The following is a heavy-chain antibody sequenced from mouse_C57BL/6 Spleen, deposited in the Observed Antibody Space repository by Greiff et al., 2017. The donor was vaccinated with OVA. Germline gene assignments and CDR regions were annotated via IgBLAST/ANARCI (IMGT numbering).Heavy chain of an antibody. Sequence: QVQLQQPGAELVMPGASVKLSCKASGYTFTSYWMHWVKQRPGQGLEWIGEIDPSDSYTNYNQKFKGKSTLTVDKSSSTAYMQLSSLTSEDSAVYYWARGYGSSYWGQGTTLTVSS. J-gene: IGHJ2*01. CDR3: ARGYGSSY. V-gene: IGHV1-69*01. CDR1: GYTFTSYW. D-gene: IGHD1-1*01. CDR2: IDPSDSYT.